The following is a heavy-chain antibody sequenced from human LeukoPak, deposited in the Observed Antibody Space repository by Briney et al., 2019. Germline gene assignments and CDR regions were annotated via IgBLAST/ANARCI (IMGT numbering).Heavy chain of an antibody. V-gene: IGHV1-46*01. D-gene: IGHD2-21*01. CDR1: GYTFTSYY. Sequence: ASVKVSCKASGYTFTSYYMHWVRQAPGQGLEWMGIINPSGGSTSYAQKFQGRVTMTRDTSTSTVYMELSSLRSEDTAVYYCARDLLAYCGGDCYRHMDVWGKGTTVTVFS. CDR2: INPSGGST. J-gene: IGHJ6*03. CDR3: ARDLLAYCGGDCYRHMDV.